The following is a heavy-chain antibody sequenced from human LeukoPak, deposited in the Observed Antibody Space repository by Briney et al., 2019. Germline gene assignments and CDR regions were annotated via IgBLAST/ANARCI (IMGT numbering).Heavy chain of an antibody. CDR2: IKEDGSER. J-gene: IGHJ4*02. CDR1: GFNFSEFW. CDR3: ARGRNSGWYEFVGQFDY. D-gene: IGHD6-19*01. V-gene: IGHV3-7*01. Sequence: GGSLRLSCVASGFTSGFNFSEFWMSWVRQAPGKGLEWVANIKEDGSERYSVDSVEGRFTISRDNAKKSLYLQMNSLRAEDTSVYYCARGRNSGWYEFVGQFDYWGQGTLVTVSS.